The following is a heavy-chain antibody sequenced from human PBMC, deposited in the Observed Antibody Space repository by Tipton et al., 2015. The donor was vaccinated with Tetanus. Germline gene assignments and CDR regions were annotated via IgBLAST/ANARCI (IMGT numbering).Heavy chain of an antibody. V-gene: IGHV3-11*01. CDR1: GFTFNDFY. CDR3: AKEIRPNDS. J-gene: IGHJ4*02. Sequence: SLRLSCAGSGFTFNDFYMSWVRQAPGKGPEFVSHISPSGGITYYADSVRGRFTISRDNAKRFLYLQMNSLTADDTAVYYCAKEIRPNDSWGQGTLVTVSS. D-gene: IGHD3-16*01. CDR2: ISPSGGIT.